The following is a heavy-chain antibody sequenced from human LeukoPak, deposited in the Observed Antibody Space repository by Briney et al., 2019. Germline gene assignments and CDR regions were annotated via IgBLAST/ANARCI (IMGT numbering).Heavy chain of an antibody. Sequence: GGSLRLSCAASGFTVSSNYMSWVRQAPGKGLEWVSVIYSGGSTYYADSVKGRFTISRDNSKNTLYLQMNSLRAEDTAVYYCARATTGDAFDIWGQGTMVTVSS. CDR3: ARATTGDAFDI. J-gene: IGHJ3*02. D-gene: IGHD1-14*01. CDR2: IYSGGST. CDR1: GFTVSSNY. V-gene: IGHV3-53*01.